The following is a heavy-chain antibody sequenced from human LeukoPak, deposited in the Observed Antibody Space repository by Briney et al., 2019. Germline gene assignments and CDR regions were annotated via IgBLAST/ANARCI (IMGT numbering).Heavy chain of an antibody. CDR1: GGSISSSSYY. D-gene: IGHD3-22*01. V-gene: IGHV4-39*01. CDR3: ARRYYYDSSGRDPFDC. J-gene: IGHJ4*02. Sequence: SETLSLTCSVSGGSISSSSYYWVWIRQPPGKGLEWIGSIYYSGNTYYNPSLKSRVSISLDTSKNQFSLKLSSVTAADTAVYYCARRYYYDSSGRDPFDCWGQGTLVTVSS. CDR2: IYYSGNT.